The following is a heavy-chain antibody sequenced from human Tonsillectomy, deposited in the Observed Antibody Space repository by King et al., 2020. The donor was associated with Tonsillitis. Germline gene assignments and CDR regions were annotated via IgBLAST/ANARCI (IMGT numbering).Heavy chain of an antibody. CDR3: ARLKVWGYSYGSRGYFDY. Sequence: LQLQESGPGLVKPSETLSLTCTVSGGSISSSSYYWGWIRQPPGKGLDWIGSIYYSGSTYYNPSLKSRVTISVDTSKNQFSLKLSSVTAADTAVYYCARLKVWGYSYGSRGYFDYWGQGTLVTVSS. CDR1: GGSISSSSYY. D-gene: IGHD5-18*01. V-gene: IGHV4-39*01. CDR2: IYYSGST. J-gene: IGHJ4*02.